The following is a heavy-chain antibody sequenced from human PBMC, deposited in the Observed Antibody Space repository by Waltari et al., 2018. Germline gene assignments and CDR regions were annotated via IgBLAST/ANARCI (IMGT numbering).Heavy chain of an antibody. CDR1: GFTFNNFW. J-gene: IGHJ4*02. CDR2: KKQDGSDT. Sequence: EVQLVESGGGLVQPGGSLRLSCVASGFTFNNFWMSWVRRAPGEGLEWETDKKQDGSDTYYADSVKGRFTVSRDKAKNAWYLQMNSLRGEDTAVYYCARDWEGDRPNFDYWGQGTLVTVSS. D-gene: IGHD1-26*01. CDR3: ARDWEGDRPNFDY. V-gene: IGHV3-7*04.